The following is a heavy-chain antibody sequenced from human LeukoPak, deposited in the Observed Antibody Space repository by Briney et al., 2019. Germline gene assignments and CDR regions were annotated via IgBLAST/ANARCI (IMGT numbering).Heavy chain of an antibody. CDR1: GYSFTSYW. Sequence: GESLKISCXGSGYSFTSYWIGWVRQMPGKGLEWKGIIYPGDSDTRYSPSFQGQVTISADKSISTAYLQWSSLKASDTAMYYCARQVLDTAMVIFDYWGQGTLVTVSS. D-gene: IGHD5-18*01. V-gene: IGHV5-51*01. J-gene: IGHJ4*02. CDR2: IYPGDSDT. CDR3: ARQVLDTAMVIFDY.